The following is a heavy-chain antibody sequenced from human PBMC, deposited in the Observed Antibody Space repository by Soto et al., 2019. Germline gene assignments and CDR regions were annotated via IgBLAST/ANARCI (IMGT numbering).Heavy chain of an antibody. CDR2: ISGRVVNT. V-gene: IGHV3-23*01. D-gene: IGHD2-2*01. CDR1: GFTFANYA. Sequence: EVQLLESGGGLVQPGGSLRLSCAASGFTFANYAMSWVRQAPGKGLGGVSGISGRVVNTYYADSVKGRFTISRDNSKNMLYLHMSSLRAEDTALYYCAKDRHCSSITCAVPDVWGQGTTVTVSS. CDR3: AKDRHCSSITCAVPDV. J-gene: IGHJ6*02.